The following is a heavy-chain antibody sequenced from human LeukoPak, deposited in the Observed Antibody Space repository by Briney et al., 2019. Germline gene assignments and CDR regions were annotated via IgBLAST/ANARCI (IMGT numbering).Heavy chain of an antibody. CDR1: GFTFGDYA. Sequence: GSLRLSCTASGFTFGDYAMSWFRQAPGKGLEWIGYIYYSGSTNYNPSLKSRVTISVDTSKNQFSLKLSSVTAADTAVYYCARHDRAVGATTWGAFDIWGQGTMVTVSS. CDR2: IYYSGST. J-gene: IGHJ3*02. V-gene: IGHV4-59*08. D-gene: IGHD1-26*01. CDR3: ARHDRAVGATTWGAFDI.